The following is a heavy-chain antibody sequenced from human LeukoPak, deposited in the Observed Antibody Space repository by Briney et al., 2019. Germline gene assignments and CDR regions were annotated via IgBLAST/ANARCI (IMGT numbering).Heavy chain of an antibody. Sequence: PGGSLRLSCAASGFTFSSYGMSWVRQAPGKGLEWVANIKQDGSEKFYVDSVKGRFTISRDNAKNSLYLQMNSLRAEDTALYYCARALPPNRVVVAATFFDYWGQGTLVTVSS. CDR1: GFTFSSYG. CDR2: IKQDGSEK. CDR3: ARALPPNRVVVAATFFDY. V-gene: IGHV3-7*03. D-gene: IGHD2-15*01. J-gene: IGHJ4*02.